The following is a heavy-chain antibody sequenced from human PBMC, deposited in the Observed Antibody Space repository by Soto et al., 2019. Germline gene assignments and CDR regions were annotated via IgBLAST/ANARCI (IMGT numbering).Heavy chain of an antibody. D-gene: IGHD3-3*01. V-gene: IGHV1-69*13. CDR1: GGTFSSYA. CDR3: ASSITTFGFMA. CDR2: IIPIFGTA. Sequence: GASVKVSCKASGGTFSSYAISWVRQAPGQGLEWMGGIIPIFGTANYAQKFQGRVTIIADESTSTAYMELSSLRSEDTAVYYCASSITTFGFMAWGQGTLVTVSS. J-gene: IGHJ4*02.